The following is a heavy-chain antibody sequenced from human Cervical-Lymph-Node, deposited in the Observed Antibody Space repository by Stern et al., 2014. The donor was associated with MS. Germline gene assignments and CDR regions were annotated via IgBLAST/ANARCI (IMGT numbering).Heavy chain of an antibody. CDR2: IYPGDSDT. CDR1: GYSFTTFW. J-gene: IGHJ3*02. CDR3: ARRDVLTGFDVFDI. Sequence: EVQLVQSGAEVKKPGESLKISCKASGYSFTTFWIGWVRQVPGKGLEWVGIIYPGDSDTRYRPSFQGQVTISADNSISTAFLQWRRLKASDTAIYYCARRDVLTGFDVFDIWGRGTMVTVSS. D-gene: IGHD3-9*01. V-gene: IGHV5-51*03.